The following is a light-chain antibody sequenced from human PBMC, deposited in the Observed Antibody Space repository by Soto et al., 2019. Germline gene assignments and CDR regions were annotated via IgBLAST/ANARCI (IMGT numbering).Light chain of an antibody. CDR3: QQYNNWPPNT. J-gene: IGKJ5*01. CDR2: DAS. V-gene: IGKV3-15*01. CDR1: QSVSSN. Sequence: EIVMTQSPATLSVSPGERATLSCRASQSVSSNLAWYQQKPGQAPRLLIYDASTRATGIPARFSGSGSGTEFTLIISSLQSEDFAVYYCQQYNNWPPNTFGQGTRLEIK.